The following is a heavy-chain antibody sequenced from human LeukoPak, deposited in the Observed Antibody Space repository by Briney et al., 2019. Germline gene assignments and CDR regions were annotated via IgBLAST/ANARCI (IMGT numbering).Heavy chain of an antibody. D-gene: IGHD3-10*01. CDR1: GYTFTGYY. CDR3: ARPIRADYYGSGSYWTNGDDAFDI. V-gene: IGHV1-2*02. Sequence: ASVKVSCKASGYTFTGYYMHWVRQAPGQGLEWMGWINPNSGGTNYAQKFQGRVTMTRDTSISTAYMELSRLRSDDTAVYYCARPIRADYYGSGSYWTNGDDAFDIWGQGTMVTVSS. J-gene: IGHJ3*02. CDR2: INPNSGGT.